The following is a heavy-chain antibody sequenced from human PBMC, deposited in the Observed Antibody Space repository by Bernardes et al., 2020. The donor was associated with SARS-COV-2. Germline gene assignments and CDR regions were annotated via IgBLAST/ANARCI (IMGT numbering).Heavy chain of an antibody. D-gene: IGHD6-13*01. V-gene: IGHV3-23*01. Sequence: GGSLRLSCAASGFTFSDYAMTWVRQAPGKGLEWVSAISANGRTTYYAGSVKGRFTISRDNSRNTLFLQMDSLRAEDTAVYYCAKTPGTEAAGYNWFDPWGQGTLVTVSS. J-gene: IGHJ5*02. CDR1: GFTFSDYA. CDR3: AKTPGTEAAGYNWFDP. CDR2: ISANGRTT.